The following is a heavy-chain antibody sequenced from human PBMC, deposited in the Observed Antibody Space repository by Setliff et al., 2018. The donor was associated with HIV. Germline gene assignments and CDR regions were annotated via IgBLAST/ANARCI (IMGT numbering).Heavy chain of an antibody. CDR1: GYSFTNYW. D-gene: IGHD3-3*01. V-gene: IGHV5-51*01. Sequence: PGESLKISCKGSGYSFTNYWIGWVRQMPGKGLEWMGIIYPGDSDTRYSPSFQGQVTISADKSITTAHLQWSSLKASDTAMYYCARGPLSSLWTGFYTGAFDIWGQGTTVTVSS. CDR2: IYPGDSDT. CDR3: ARGPLSSLWTGFYTGAFDI. J-gene: IGHJ3*02.